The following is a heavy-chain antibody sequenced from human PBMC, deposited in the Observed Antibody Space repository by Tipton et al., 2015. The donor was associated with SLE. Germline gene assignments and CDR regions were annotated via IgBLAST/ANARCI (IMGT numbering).Heavy chain of an antibody. CDR2: IIPIFGTA. D-gene: IGHD6-13*01. CDR1: GGTFSSYA. V-gene: IGHV1-69*06. J-gene: IGHJ3*02. CDR3: ARDQQLADAFDI. Sequence: QLVQSGAEVKKPGSSVKVSCKASGGTFSSYAISWVRQAPGQGLEWMGGIIPIFGTANYAQKFQGRVTMTTDTSTSTAYMELRSLRSDDTAVYYCARDQQLADAFDIWGQGTMVTVSS.